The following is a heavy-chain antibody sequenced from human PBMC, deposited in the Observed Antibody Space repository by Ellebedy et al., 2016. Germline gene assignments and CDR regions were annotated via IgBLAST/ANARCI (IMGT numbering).Heavy chain of an antibody. J-gene: IGHJ4*02. CDR1: GYTFTSYG. V-gene: IGHV1-18*01. CDR2: ISAYNGNT. Sequence: ASVKVSXKASGYTFTSYGISWVRQAPGQGLEWMGWISAYNGNTNYAQKLQGRVTMTTDTSTSTAYMELRSLRSDDTAVYYCARDWALGYSYGTSFDYWGQGTLVTVSS. CDR3: ARDWALGYSYGTSFDY. D-gene: IGHD5-18*01.